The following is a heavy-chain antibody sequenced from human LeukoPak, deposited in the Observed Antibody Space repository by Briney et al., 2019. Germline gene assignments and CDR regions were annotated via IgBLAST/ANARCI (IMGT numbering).Heavy chain of an antibody. CDR1: GFTFSSYA. D-gene: IGHD5-12*01. J-gene: IGHJ6*02. V-gene: IGHV3-30-3*01. Sequence: PGGSLRLSCAASGFTFSSYAMHWVRQAPGKGLEWVAVISYDGSNKYYADSVKGRFTISRDNSKNTLYLQMNSLRAEGTAVYYCARVRFRGYDWMTYGMDVWGQGTTVTVSS. CDR2: ISYDGSNK. CDR3: ARVRFRGYDWMTYGMDV.